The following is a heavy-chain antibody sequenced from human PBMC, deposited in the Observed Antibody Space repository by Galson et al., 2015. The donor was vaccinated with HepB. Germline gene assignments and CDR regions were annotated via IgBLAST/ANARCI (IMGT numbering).Heavy chain of an antibody. CDR2: ISPSGGST. CDR3: AAPTYYDILTGYYTPYYYGMDV. J-gene: IGHJ6*02. CDR1: GYTFTDYY. V-gene: IGHV1-46*01. D-gene: IGHD3-9*01. Sequence: SVKVSCKASGYTFTDYYIHWVRQAPGQGLEWMGIISPSGGSTTYAQKFQGRVTMTRDTSTSTAYMELSSLRSEDTAVYYCAAPTYYDILTGYYTPYYYGMDVWGQGTTVTVSS.